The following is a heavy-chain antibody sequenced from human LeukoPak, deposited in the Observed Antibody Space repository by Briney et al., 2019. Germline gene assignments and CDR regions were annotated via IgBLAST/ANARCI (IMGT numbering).Heavy chain of an antibody. CDR3: ARRTGTAGLFDY. Sequence: SETLSLTCTVPGGSISSYYWSWIRQPPGKGLEWIGYIYYSGSTNYNPSLKSRVTISVDTSKNQFSLKLSSVTAADTAVYYCARRTGTAGLFDYWGQGTLVTVSS. V-gene: IGHV4-59*08. D-gene: IGHD1-1*01. J-gene: IGHJ4*02. CDR2: IYYSGST. CDR1: GGSISSYY.